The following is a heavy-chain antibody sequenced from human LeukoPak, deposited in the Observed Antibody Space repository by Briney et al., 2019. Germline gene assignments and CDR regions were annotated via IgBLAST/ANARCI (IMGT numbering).Heavy chain of an antibody. CDR2: IKQDGSEK. J-gene: IGHJ4*02. V-gene: IGHV3-7*05. D-gene: IGHD7-27*01. CDR3: ARDGETGEIDY. CDR1: GFNFSNYA. Sequence: PGGSLRLSCAASGFNFSNYAMTWVRQAPGKGLEWVANIKQDGSEKYYVDSVKGRFTISRDNAKNSLYLQMNSLRAEDTAVYYCARDGETGEIDYWGQGTLVTVSS.